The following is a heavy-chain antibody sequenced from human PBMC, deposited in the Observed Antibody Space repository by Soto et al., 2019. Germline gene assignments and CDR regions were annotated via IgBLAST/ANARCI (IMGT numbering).Heavy chain of an antibody. CDR3: ARVRAGRDIVATISKYYYYYYMDV. CDR2: IKQDGSEK. D-gene: IGHD5-12*01. CDR1: GFTFSSYW. V-gene: IGHV3-7*01. Sequence: PGGSLRLSCAASGFTFSSYWMSWVRQAPGKGLEWVANIKQDGSEKYCVDSVKGRFTISRDNAKNSLYLQMNSLRAEDTAVYYCARVRAGRDIVATISKYYYYYYMDVWGKGTTVTVSS. J-gene: IGHJ6*03.